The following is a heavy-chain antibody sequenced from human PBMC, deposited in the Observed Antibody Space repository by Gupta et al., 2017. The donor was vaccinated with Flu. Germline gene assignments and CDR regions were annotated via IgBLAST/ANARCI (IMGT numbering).Heavy chain of an antibody. D-gene: IGHD6-19*01. CDR2: ISGSGGST. V-gene: IGHV3-23*01. J-gene: IGHJ4*02. CDR1: GFTFSSYA. CDR3: AKEPQWLLYRGGFDY. Sequence: EVQLLESGGGLVQPGGSLRLSCAASGFTFSSYAMRLVRQAPGKGLGWVSAISGSGGSTYYADSVKGRFTISRDNSKNTLYLQMNSLRAEDTAVYYCAKEPQWLLYRGGFDYWGQGTLVTVSS.